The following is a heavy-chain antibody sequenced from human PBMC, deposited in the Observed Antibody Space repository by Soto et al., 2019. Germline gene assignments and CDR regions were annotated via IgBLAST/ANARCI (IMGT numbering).Heavy chain of an antibody. J-gene: IGHJ4*01. D-gene: IGHD3-10*01. V-gene: IGHV4-59*08. Sequence: SETLSLTCTVSGGSISSYYWSWIRLPPGKGLEYIGYIYYSDSTNYNPSLEGRVTISVDTSKKQFSLKLSSVTAADTAVYFCARLGSYYQALDKWGQGALVTVSS. CDR2: IYYSDST. CDR3: ARLGSYYQALDK. CDR1: GGSISSYY.